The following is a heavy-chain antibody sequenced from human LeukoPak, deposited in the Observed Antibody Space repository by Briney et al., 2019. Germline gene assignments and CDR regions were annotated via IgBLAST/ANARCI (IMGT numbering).Heavy chain of an antibody. J-gene: IGHJ6*02. V-gene: IGHV3-21*01. D-gene: IGHD3-10*01. CDR1: GFTFSSYS. CDR2: ISSSSSYI. Sequence: PGGSLRLSCAASGFTFSSYSMNWVRQAPGKGLEWVSSISSSSSYIYYADSVKGRFTISRDNAKNSLYLQMNSLRAEDTAVYYCAREIGSMVRGVPYYYYGMDVWGQGTTVTVSS. CDR3: AREIGSMVRGVPYYYYGMDV.